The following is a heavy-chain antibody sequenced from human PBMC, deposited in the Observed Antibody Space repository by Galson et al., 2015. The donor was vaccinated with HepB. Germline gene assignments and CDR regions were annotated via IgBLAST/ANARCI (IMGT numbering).Heavy chain of an antibody. D-gene: IGHD1-26*01. Sequence: SLRLSCAASGFAFWNYSMNWVRQPPGKGLEWVASINPSSHYIYHADSVEGRFTISRDNDKNSLHLQMRSLRGDDTAVYYCARGETVGPTTGFDYWGQGTLVTVSS. V-gene: IGHV3-21*01. CDR3: ARGETVGPTTGFDY. J-gene: IGHJ4*02. CDR2: INPSSHYI. CDR1: GFAFWNYS.